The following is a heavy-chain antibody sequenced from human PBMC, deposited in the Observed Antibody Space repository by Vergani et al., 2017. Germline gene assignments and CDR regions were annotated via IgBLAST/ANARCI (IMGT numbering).Heavy chain of an antibody. CDR1: GGSISSGGYS. CDR2: IYHSGST. V-gene: IGHV4-30-2*01. D-gene: IGHD2-2*01. Sequence: QLQLQESGSGLVKPSQTLTLTCAVSGGSISSGGYSWSWIRQPPGKGLEWIGYIYHSGSTYYNPSLKSRVTISVDRSKNQFSLKLSSVTAADTAVYYCARAATGYXSSTSCYRVGAFDIWGQGTMVIVSS. CDR3: ARAATGYXSSTSCYRVGAFDI. J-gene: IGHJ3*02.